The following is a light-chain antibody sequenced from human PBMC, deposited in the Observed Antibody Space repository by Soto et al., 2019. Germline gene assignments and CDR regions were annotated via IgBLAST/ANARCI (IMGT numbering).Light chain of an antibody. Sequence: AIQLTQSPSSLSAYVGDRVTISRRASRDIRNVLAWYQHAPGKDPQLLIYGASILHSGVPSRFSGSGSGTDFTLTISSLLPEDFATYYCLQDFNYPITFGQGTRLEIK. CDR3: LQDFNYPIT. V-gene: IGKV1-6*01. CDR1: RDIRNV. J-gene: IGKJ5*01. CDR2: GAS.